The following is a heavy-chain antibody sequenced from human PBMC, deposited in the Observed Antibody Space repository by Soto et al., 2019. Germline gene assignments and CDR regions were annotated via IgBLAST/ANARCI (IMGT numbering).Heavy chain of an antibody. CDR1: GYTFTSYG. V-gene: IGHV1-18*01. J-gene: IGHJ6*04. Sequence: QVQLVQSGAEVKKPGASVKVSCKASGYTFTSYGISWVRQAPGQGLEWMGWISAYNGNTNYAQKLQGKITKATDTSTGTGYLGPRRLKTDQTALDFLAREVAPPPFLLLLQLGVLGKGTTVTVSS. CDR2: ISAYNGNT. D-gene: IGHD2-15*01. CDR3: AREVAPPPFLLLLQLGV.